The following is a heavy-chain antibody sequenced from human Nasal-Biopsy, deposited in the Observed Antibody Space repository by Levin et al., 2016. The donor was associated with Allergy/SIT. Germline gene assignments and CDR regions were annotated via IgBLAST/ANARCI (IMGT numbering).Heavy chain of an antibody. CDR2: IHIRGDT. Sequence: SETLSLTCTVSGGSISSGSYYWSWIRQPAGKGLEWVGRIHIRGDTDYNPSLKSRASISVDTSKNHFSLRLSSVTAADTAVYYCVAEPRLGSRNNWNYALADWGPGSLVTVSS. D-gene: IGHD1-7*01. CDR1: GGSISSGSYY. J-gene: IGHJ4*02. V-gene: IGHV4-61*02. CDR3: VAEPRLGSRNNWNYALAD.